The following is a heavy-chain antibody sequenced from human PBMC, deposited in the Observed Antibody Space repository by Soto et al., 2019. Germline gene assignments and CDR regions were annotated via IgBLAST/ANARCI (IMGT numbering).Heavy chain of an antibody. D-gene: IGHD1-1*01. J-gene: IGHJ5*02. Sequence: ASETLSLTCTVSGGSISSYYWSWIRPPPGEGLEWIGYIYYSGSTNYNPSLKSRVTISVDTSKNQFSLKLSSVTAADTAVYYCARDTKLRRYNWNDGFDPWGQGTLVNVSS. CDR1: GGSISSYY. CDR2: IYYSGST. V-gene: IGHV4-59*01. CDR3: ARDTKLRRYNWNDGFDP.